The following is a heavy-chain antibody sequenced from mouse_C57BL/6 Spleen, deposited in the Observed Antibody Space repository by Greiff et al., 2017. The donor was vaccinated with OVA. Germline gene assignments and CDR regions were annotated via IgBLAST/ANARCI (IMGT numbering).Heavy chain of an antibody. D-gene: IGHD1-1*01. J-gene: IGHJ2*01. Sequence: QVQLKESGPGLVAPSQSLSITCTVSGFSLTSDGVSWVRQPPGKGLEWLGVIWGDGSTNSKSALRSRLSISKDNSKSQVFLKLNSLQTDDTDTYYCVKKIGSQYYFDDWGQGTNLTVSS. V-gene: IGHV2-3*01. CDR2: IWGDGST. CDR3: VKKIGSQYYFDD. CDR1: GFSLTSDG.